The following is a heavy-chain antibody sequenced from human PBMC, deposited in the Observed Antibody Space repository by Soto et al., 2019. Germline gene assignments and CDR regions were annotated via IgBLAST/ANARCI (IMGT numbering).Heavy chain of an antibody. CDR2: IYYSGST. D-gene: IGHD2-21*01. J-gene: IGHJ2*01. CDR3: ARDNRAGGVRGAIPRYFDL. CDR1: GGSVSSGSYY. V-gene: IGHV4-61*01. Sequence: QVQLQESGPGLVKPSETLSLTCTVSGGSVSSGSYYWSWIRQPPGKGLEWIGYIYYSGSTNYNPSLRSRVTISVDTSKNQFSLKLSSVTAADTAVYYCARDNRAGGVRGAIPRYFDLWGRGTLVTVSS.